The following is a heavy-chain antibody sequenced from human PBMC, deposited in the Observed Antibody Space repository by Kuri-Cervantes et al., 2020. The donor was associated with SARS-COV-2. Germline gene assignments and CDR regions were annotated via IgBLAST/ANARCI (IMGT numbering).Heavy chain of an antibody. D-gene: IGHD3-9*01. V-gene: IGHV4-4*07. CDR3: ARDTYYDILTGYSPLGFDP. J-gene: IGHJ5*02. Sequence: ESLKISCTVSGGSISIYYWSWIRQPAGKGLEWIGRIYTSGSTNYNPSLKSRVTMSVDTSKNQFSLKLSSVTAADTAVYYCARDTYYDILTGYSPLGFDPWGQGTLVTVSS. CDR1: GGSISIYY. CDR2: IYTSGST.